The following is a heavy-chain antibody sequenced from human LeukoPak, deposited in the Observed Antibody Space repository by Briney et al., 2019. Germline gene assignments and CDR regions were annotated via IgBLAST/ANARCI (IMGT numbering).Heavy chain of an antibody. CDR1: GFTFSSYW. Sequence: GGSLRLSCAASGFTFSSYWMYWVRQASGKGLEWVGRITTKRSNYATAYTASVKGRFTISRHDSENTAYLQMNSLKTEDTALYYCTTYRSGHYWGQGTLVTVSS. V-gene: IGHV3-73*01. CDR2: ITTKRSNYAT. CDR3: TTYRSGHY. J-gene: IGHJ4*02. D-gene: IGHD6-19*01.